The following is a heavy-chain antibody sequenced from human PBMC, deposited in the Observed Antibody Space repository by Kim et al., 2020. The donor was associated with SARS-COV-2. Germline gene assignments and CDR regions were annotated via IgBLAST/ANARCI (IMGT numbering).Heavy chain of an antibody. V-gene: IGHV3-11*01. CDR2: ISSSGSTI. J-gene: IGHJ6*02. Sequence: GGSLRLSCAASGFTFSDYYMSWIRQAPGKGLEWVSYISSSGSTIYYADSVKGRFTISRDNAKNSLYLQMNSLRAEDTAVYYCARVAARPSDYYYYGMDVWGQGTTVTVSS. CDR1: GFTFSDYY. D-gene: IGHD6-6*01. CDR3: ARVAARPSDYYYYGMDV.